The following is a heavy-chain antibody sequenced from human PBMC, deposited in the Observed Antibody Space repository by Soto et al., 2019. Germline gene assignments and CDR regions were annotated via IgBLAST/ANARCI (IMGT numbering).Heavy chain of an antibody. Sequence: QVQLVESGGGVVQPGRSLRLSCAASGFSFSSYGMHWVRQAPGKGLEWVAVILNDGSNKYYADSVKGRFTISRDNSKNMLYLQMSSLRAEDTAVYYCALFNYYDFNAWGQGTLVTVSS. D-gene: IGHD3-22*01. V-gene: IGHV3-30*03. CDR3: ALFNYYDFNA. CDR2: ILNDGSNK. J-gene: IGHJ5*02. CDR1: GFSFSSYG.